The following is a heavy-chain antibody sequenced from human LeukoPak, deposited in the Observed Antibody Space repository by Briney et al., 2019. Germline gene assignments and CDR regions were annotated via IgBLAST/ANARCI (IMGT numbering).Heavy chain of an antibody. CDR2: IYYSGST. D-gene: IGHD5-12*01. V-gene: IGHV4-59*01. CDR3: ARESGYDRDFDY. Sequence: SETLSLTCTVSGGSISSYYWSWIRQPPGKGLEWIGYIYYSGSTNYNPSLKSRVTISVDTSKNPSSLKLSSVTAADTAVYYCARESGYDRDFDYWGQGTLVTVSS. J-gene: IGHJ4*02. CDR1: GGSISSYY.